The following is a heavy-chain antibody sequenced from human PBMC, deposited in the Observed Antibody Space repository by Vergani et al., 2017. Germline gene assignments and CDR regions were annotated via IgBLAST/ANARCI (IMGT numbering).Heavy chain of an antibody. CDR1: GFTSAGYA. V-gene: IGHV3-9*02. CDR3: AKDLGTSSGGGWFDP. J-gene: IGHJ5*02. CDR2: ISWNSNSI. Sequence: EVQLEESGGGFVLPGRSLRLSCVASGFTSAGYAMHWVRQAPVKGLEWVSGISWNSNSIGYADSVKGRFTISRDNAKNSLYLQMNSLRAEDTALYYCAKDLGTSSGGGWFDPWGQGTLVTVSS. D-gene: IGHD6-6*01.